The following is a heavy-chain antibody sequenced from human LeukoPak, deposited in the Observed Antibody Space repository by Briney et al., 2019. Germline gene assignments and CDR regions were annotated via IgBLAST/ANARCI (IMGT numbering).Heavy chain of an antibody. V-gene: IGHV3-64*01. D-gene: IGHD4-23*01. CDR3: ARVKNYGGNSRLFRGSGFDS. CDR2: ISSNGGST. J-gene: IGHJ4*02. Sequence: GGSLRLPCAASGFIVNTNYMSWVRQAPGKGLEHVSAISSNGGSTYYANSVEGRFTISRDNSKNTLYLQMGSLRAEDMAVYYCARVKNYGGNSRLFRGSGFDSWGQGTLVTISS. CDR1: GFIVNTNY.